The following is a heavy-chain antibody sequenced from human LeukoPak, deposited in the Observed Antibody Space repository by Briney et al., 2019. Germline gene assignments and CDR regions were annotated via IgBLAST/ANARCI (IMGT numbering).Heavy chain of an antibody. Sequence: GASVKVSCKASGYSFTSYYMHWVRQAPGRGLEWMGIINPSGGSTSYAQKFQGRVTMTRDMSTSTVYMELSSLRSEDTAVYYCARDPVDTMVRGHYYYYYMDVWGKGTTVTVSS. CDR3: ARDPVDTMVRGHYYYYYMDV. J-gene: IGHJ6*03. CDR1: GYSFTSYY. D-gene: IGHD3-10*01. V-gene: IGHV1-46*01. CDR2: INPSGGST.